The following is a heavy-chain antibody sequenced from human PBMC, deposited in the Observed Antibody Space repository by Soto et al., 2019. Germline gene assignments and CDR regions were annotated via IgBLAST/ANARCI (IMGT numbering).Heavy chain of an antibody. Sequence: QVQLQESGPGLVKPSETLSLTCTVSGGSISRYYWSWIRQPPGKGLEWIGYIYYSGSTNYNPSLKSRVTISVDTSKNQFSLKLSSVTAADTAVYYCARDSLLGATFHYYYGMDVWGQGTTVTVSS. D-gene: IGHD1-26*01. CDR1: GGSISRYY. J-gene: IGHJ6*02. CDR3: ARDSLLGATFHYYYGMDV. CDR2: IYYSGST. V-gene: IGHV4-59*01.